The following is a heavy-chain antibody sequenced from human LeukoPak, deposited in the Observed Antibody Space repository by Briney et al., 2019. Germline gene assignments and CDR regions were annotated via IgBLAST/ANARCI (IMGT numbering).Heavy chain of an antibody. Sequence: ASVKVSCKASGYTFTSYYMHWVRQAPGQGLEWMGIINPSGGSTSYAQKFQGRVTMTRDMSTSTVYMELSSLRSEDTAVYYCARAPIFGVVTLDCWGRGTLVTVSS. J-gene: IGHJ4*02. CDR3: ARAPIFGVVTLDC. CDR1: GYTFTSYY. D-gene: IGHD3-3*01. V-gene: IGHV1-46*01. CDR2: INPSGGST.